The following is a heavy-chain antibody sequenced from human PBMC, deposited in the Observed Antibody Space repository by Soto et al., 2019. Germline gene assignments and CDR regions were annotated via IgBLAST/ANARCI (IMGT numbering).Heavy chain of an antibody. CDR2: ISISSSYI. J-gene: IGHJ6*03. CDR1: GFTFSSYS. D-gene: IGHD6-13*01. V-gene: IGHV3-21*01. CDR3: ASTNSRSYYMDV. Sequence: GGSLRLSCAASGFTFSSYSMNWVRQAPGKGLEWVSSISISSSYIYYADSVKGRFTISRDNAKNSLYLQMNSLRAEDTAVYYCASTNSRSYYMDVWGKGTTVTVSS.